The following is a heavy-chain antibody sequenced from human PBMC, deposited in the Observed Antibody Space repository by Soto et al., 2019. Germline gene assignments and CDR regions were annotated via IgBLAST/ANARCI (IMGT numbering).Heavy chain of an antibody. Sequence: EVQLLESGGGLVQPGGSLRLSCEASGFNFSNYAMSWVRRAPGKGLEWGSAIVGSGTNTYYAASVRGRFTTSRDNSKNTVFLQMNRLRVEDTAVYYCARDHYYDSRGYTQFDYWGQGTLVTVSS. CDR1: GFNFSNYA. CDR2: IVGSGTNT. D-gene: IGHD3-22*01. J-gene: IGHJ4*02. V-gene: IGHV3-23*01. CDR3: ARDHYYDSRGYTQFDY.